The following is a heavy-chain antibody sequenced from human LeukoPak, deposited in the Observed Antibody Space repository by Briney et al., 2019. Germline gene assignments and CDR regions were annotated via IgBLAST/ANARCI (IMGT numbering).Heavy chain of an antibody. CDR3: ARWATVAPGDY. V-gene: IGHV3-23*01. CDR2: VSVTGETT. CDR1: GFAFSTYA. D-gene: IGHD4-11*01. Sequence: PGGSLRLSCAASGFAFSTYAMSWVRQVPGKGLEWVSAVSVTGETTYYAAPVKGRFIISRDNSKNTLSLQMSSLRTDDSALYYCARWATVAPGDYWGQGTLVTVSS. J-gene: IGHJ4*02.